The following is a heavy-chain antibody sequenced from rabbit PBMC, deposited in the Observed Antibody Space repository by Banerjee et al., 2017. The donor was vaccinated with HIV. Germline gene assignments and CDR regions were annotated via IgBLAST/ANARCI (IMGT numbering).Heavy chain of an antibody. CDR3: ARDSYYTYGYIGAFNL. J-gene: IGHJ4*01. D-gene: IGHD6-1*01. Sequence: PGKGLEWIGCISAGSSGSTYYASWAKGRFTISKTSSTTVTLQMTSLTAADTATYFCARDSYYTYGYIGAFNLWGPGTLVTVS. CDR2: ISAGSSGST. V-gene: IGHV1S40*01.